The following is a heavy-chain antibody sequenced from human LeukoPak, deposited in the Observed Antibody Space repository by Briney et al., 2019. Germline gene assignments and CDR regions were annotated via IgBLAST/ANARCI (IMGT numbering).Heavy chain of an antibody. CDR3: ASLGCSSTNCYNY. D-gene: IGHD2-2*02. CDR1: GFTFSTYS. J-gene: IGHJ4*02. V-gene: IGHV3-48*01. CDR2: ISSSSSTI. Sequence: GGSLRLSCAASGFTFSTYSMNWVRQAPGKGLEWVSYISSSSSTIYSADSVKGRFTISRDNAKNSLYLQMNSLRAEDTAVYYCASLGCSSTNCYNYWGQGSLVTVSS.